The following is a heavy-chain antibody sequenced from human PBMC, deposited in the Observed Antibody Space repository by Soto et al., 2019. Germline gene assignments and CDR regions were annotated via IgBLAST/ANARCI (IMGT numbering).Heavy chain of an antibody. D-gene: IGHD2-15*01. CDR3: ARAPSGSGGSEDHDAFDI. CDR2: IKQDGSEK. J-gene: IGHJ3*02. V-gene: IGHV3-7*01. CDR1: GFTFSSYW. Sequence: GGSLRLSCAASGFTFSSYWMSWVRQAPGKGLEWVANIKQDGSEKYYVDSVKGRFTISRDSAKNSLYLQMNSLRAEDTAVYYCARAPSGSGGSEDHDAFDIWGQGTMVTVSS.